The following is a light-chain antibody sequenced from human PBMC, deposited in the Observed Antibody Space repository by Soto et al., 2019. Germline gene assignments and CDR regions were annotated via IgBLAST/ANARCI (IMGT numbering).Light chain of an antibody. Sequence: EIVLTQSPATLSLSPGERATLSCRASQSVSNYLAWYQQKPGQAPRLLIYDASNRASGIPARFSGSGSGTYLPLTISSLDAEDFAVYYCQQRSNCPPVTFGGATKVEIK. CDR3: QQRSNCPPVT. J-gene: IGKJ4*01. CDR2: DAS. CDR1: QSVSNY. V-gene: IGKV3-11*01.